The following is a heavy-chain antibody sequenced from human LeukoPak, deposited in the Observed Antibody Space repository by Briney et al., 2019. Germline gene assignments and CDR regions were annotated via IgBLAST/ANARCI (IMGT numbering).Heavy chain of an antibody. CDR3: ARATRGTSDFDP. V-gene: IGHV3-74*01. CDR1: GFTFSSYW. J-gene: IGHJ5*02. CDR2: INSDGSST. Sequence: RGSLRLSCAASGFTFSSYWMHWVRQAPGKGLVWVSRINSDGSSTTYADSAKGRFTISRDNAKNTLYLQMNSLRAEDTAVYYCARATRGTSDFDPWGQGTRVTVSS. D-gene: IGHD1-26*01.